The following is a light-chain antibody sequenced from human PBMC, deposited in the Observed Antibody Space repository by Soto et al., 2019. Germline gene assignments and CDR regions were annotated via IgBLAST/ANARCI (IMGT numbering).Light chain of an antibody. J-gene: IGLJ3*02. CDR1: SGDVGAYNY. CDR2: EVN. Sequence: SALTQSPCASASPGQSVTISCTGSSGDVGAYNYVSWYQQHPGKAPKLSIYEVNKRHSGVRDLYSGAKSGITASLTVSELRAVDEEDYYCSAHAGINTCVFGGGTKVTVL. V-gene: IGLV2-8*01. CDR3: SAHAGINTCV.